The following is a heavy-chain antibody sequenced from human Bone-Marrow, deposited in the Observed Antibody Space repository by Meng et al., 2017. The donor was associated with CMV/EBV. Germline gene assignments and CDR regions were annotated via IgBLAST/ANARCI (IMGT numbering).Heavy chain of an antibody. Sequence: SDTLSLTCTVSGGSISSYYWGWIRQPPGKGLEWIGSIYHSGSTYYNPSLKSRVTISVDTSKNQFSLKLSSVSAADTAVYYCASRETGTTDDAFDIWGQGKMVTVSS. D-gene: IGHD1-7*01. CDR2: IYHSGST. V-gene: IGHV4-39*07. J-gene: IGHJ3*02. CDR3: ASRETGTTDDAFDI. CDR1: GGSISSYY.